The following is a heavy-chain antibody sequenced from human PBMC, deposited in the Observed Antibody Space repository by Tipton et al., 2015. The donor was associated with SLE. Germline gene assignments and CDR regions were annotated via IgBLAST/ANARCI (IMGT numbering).Heavy chain of an antibody. V-gene: IGHV1-8*01. CDR1: GYTFTSFD. CDR3: ARAPPQLGFDY. CDR2: MNPNSGNT. Sequence: QVQLVQSGPEVKKPGASVKVSCKASGYTFTSFDINWVRLATGQGLEWMGWMNPNSGNTAYAQKFQGRVTMTRDTSISTAYMELSSLRSEDTAVYYCARAPPQLGFDYWGQGTLVTVPS. J-gene: IGHJ4*02. D-gene: IGHD5-24*01.